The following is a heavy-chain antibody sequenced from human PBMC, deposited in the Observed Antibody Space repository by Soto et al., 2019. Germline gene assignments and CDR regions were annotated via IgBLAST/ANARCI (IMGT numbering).Heavy chain of an antibody. CDR1: GFTFSSYS. V-gene: IGHV3-48*01. CDR3: ARDAEQWLVNFDY. CDR2: ISSSSSTI. J-gene: IGHJ4*02. Sequence: GGSLRLSCAASGFTFSSYSMNWVRQAPGKGLEWVSYISSSSSTIYYADSVKGRFTISRDNAKNSLYLQMNSLRAEDTAVYYCARDAEQWLVNFDYWGQGTLVTVSS. D-gene: IGHD6-19*01.